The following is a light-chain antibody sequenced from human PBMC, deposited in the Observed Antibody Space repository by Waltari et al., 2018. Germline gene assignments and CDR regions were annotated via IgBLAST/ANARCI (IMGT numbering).Light chain of an antibody. V-gene: IGKV1-5*03. J-gene: IGKJ1*01. Sequence: IQMTQSPSTLSASVGDSVTITCRSSKSIDTWLAWYQQKPGKAPKLLIYRASSLKSGVPSGFSGSGSGTEFTLTISSLQPDDFATYYCQQYYNYPRTFGQGTKVEIK. CDR3: QQYYNYPRT. CDR2: RAS. CDR1: KSIDTW.